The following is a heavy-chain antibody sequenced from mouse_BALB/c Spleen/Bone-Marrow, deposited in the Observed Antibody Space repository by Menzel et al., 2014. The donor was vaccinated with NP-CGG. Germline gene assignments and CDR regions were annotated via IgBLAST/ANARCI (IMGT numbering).Heavy chain of an antibody. CDR2: INPSSGYT. Sequence: QVQLKDSGAELARPGASVKMSCRASGYTFTTYTMHWVKQRPGQGLEWIGYINPSSGYTYYNQKFKDKATLTADKSSSAAYLQLSSLTSEDSVVYYCARVYGNYDAMDYWGQGTSVTVSS. CDR1: GYTFTTYT. J-gene: IGHJ4*01. V-gene: IGHV1-4*01. CDR3: ARVYGNYDAMDY. D-gene: IGHD2-1*01.